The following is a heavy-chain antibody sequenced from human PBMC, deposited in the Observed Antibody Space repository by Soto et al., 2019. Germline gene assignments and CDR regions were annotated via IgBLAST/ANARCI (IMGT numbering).Heavy chain of an antibody. J-gene: IGHJ3*01. D-gene: IGHD2-8*01. CDR3: AKVRLTDYLRYAPHL. CDR2: ISQNGYST. V-gene: IGHV3-23*01. CDR1: GFTFNNYA. Sequence: EVQLLESGGGLVQPGGSLRLACAASGFTFNNYAMNWVRQAPGRGLELVSIISQNGYSTYYADSVKGRFTISRDNSQNTVFLQMNRLRAEDTAIYFCAKVRLTDYLRYAPHLWGQGTVVTVDS.